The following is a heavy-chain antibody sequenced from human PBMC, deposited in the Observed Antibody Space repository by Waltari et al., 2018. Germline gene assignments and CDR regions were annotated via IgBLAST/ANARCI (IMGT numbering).Heavy chain of an antibody. CDR3: ARALTMVPGVIPFDY. CDR2: IYWNDDK. CDR1: GFSLTTTGGA. D-gene: IGHD3-10*01. J-gene: IGHJ4*02. V-gene: IGHV2-5*01. Sequence: QITLKGSGPTLVKPTQPLTLTWTFSGFSLTTTGGAVGWIRQPPGKALEWLALIYWNDDKRYSPSLKSRLTITKDTTKNQVVLTMTNMDPVDTATYYCARALTMVPGVIPFDYWGQGTLVTVSS.